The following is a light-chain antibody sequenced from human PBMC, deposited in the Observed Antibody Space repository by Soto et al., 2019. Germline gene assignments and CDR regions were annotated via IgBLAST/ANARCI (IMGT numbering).Light chain of an antibody. Sequence: LKQSPGALSLSQGEGATLTCRASQNLSNSYLAWYQQKSGQAPRLLIYSVSSRATGIPDRFSGGGSGTDFTLTISRLEPEDFAVYYCHQYVSSITFGHGARLAI. CDR1: QNLSNSY. J-gene: IGKJ5*01. V-gene: IGKV3-20*01. CDR2: SVS. CDR3: HQYVSSIT.